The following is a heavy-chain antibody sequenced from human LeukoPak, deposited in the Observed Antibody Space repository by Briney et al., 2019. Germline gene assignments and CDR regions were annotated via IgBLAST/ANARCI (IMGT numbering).Heavy chain of an antibody. Sequence: SETLSLTCTVSGDSLRTTTYYWNWIRQPPGKGLEWIGGLYHSGTIYYNPSLKSRVTISADKSKNHFSLKLTSVTAADTAVYYCARDRELAALDPWGQGTLVSVSS. CDR1: GDSLRTTTYY. D-gene: IGHD1-26*01. J-gene: IGHJ5*02. V-gene: IGHV4-39*07. CDR2: LYHSGTI. CDR3: ARDRELAALDP.